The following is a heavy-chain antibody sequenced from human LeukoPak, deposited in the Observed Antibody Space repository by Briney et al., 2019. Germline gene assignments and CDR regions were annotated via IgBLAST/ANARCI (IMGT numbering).Heavy chain of an antibody. D-gene: IGHD3-22*01. V-gene: IGHV3-20*04. CDR1: GFTFDDYG. J-gene: IGHJ4*02. CDR2: INWNGGNT. Sequence: RAGGSLRLPCAASGFTFDDYGMSWVRQAPGKGLEWVSGINWNGGNTGYADSVKGRFTISRDNSKNTLYLQMNSLRAEDTAVYYCAKEVRFYYDSSGYFDWGQGTLVTVSS. CDR3: AKEVRFYYDSSGYFD.